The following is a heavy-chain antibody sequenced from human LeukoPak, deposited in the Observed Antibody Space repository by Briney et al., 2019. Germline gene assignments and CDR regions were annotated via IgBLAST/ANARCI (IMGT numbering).Heavy chain of an antibody. J-gene: IGHJ4*02. Sequence: PGGSLRLSCAASGFTFSSYGMHWVRQAPGKGLEWVAVISHDGSNKYYADSVKGRFTISRDNSKNTLYLQMNSLRAEDTAVYYCAKEVGGTVVVPAAMPYPLDYWGQGTLVTVSS. CDR3: AKEVGGTVVVPAAMPYPLDY. V-gene: IGHV3-30*18. CDR1: GFTFSSYG. CDR2: ISHDGSNK. D-gene: IGHD2-2*01.